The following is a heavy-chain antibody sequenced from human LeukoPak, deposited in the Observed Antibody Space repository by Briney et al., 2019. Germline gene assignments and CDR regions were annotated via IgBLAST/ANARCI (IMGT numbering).Heavy chain of an antibody. V-gene: IGHV3-21*01. CDR3: ARVRGYSYGYGYYYYYMDV. Sequence: GGSLRLSCAASGFTFSSYSMNWVRQAPGKGLEWVSSISSSSSYIYYADSVKGRFTISRDNAKNSLYLQMNSLRAEDTAVYYCARVRGYSYGYGYYYYYMDVWGKGTTVTVSS. CDR1: GFTFSSYS. D-gene: IGHD5-18*01. J-gene: IGHJ6*03. CDR2: ISSSSSYI.